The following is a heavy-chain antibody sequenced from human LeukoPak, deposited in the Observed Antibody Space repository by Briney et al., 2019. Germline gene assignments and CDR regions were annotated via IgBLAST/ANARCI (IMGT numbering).Heavy chain of an antibody. J-gene: IGHJ3*02. Sequence: SQTLSLTCAISGDSVSSNSAAWNWIRQSPSRGLEWLGWRYYRSKLYNDYAVSVKSRITINPDTSKNQFALQLNSVNPCDSAVYYCARELRLGALEDAFDIWGQGTMVTVSS. CDR3: ARELRLGALEDAFDI. CDR2: RYYRSKLYN. D-gene: IGHD3-16*01. CDR1: GDSVSSNSAA. V-gene: IGHV6-1*01.